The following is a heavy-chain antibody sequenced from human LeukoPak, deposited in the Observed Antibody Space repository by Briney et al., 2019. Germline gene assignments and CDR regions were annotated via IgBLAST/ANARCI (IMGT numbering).Heavy chain of an antibody. CDR3: ARLYCGGDCCYFDY. Sequence: GASVKVSCKASGYTFTGYYMHWVRQAPGQGLAWMGWINPNSGGTNYAQKFQGWVTMTRDTSISTAYMELSRLRSDDTAVYYCARLYCGGDCCYFDYWGRGTLVTVSS. CDR1: GYTFTGYY. V-gene: IGHV1-2*04. CDR2: INPNSGGT. J-gene: IGHJ4*02. D-gene: IGHD2-21*02.